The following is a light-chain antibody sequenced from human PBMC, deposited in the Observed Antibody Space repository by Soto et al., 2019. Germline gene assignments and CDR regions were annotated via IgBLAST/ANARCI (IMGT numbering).Light chain of an antibody. CDR3: QQRSNWPLT. CDR1: QSVNSY. Sequence: EIVLTQSPATLSLSPGEIATLSCRASQSVNSYLAWYQQKPGQAPRFLIYDASNRATGIPARFSGSGSGTDFTLTISSLEPEDFAVYYCQQRSNWPLTFGGGTKVEIK. J-gene: IGKJ4*01. CDR2: DAS. V-gene: IGKV3-11*01.